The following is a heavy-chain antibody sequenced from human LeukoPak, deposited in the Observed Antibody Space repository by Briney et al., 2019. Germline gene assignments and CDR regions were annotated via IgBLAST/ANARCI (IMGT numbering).Heavy chain of an antibody. CDR3: AKDSKIVGATFRSYHYMDV. CDR2: IKQDGSER. D-gene: IGHD1-26*01. V-gene: IGHV3-7*03. Sequence: GGSLRLSCAVSGFTFSNYWMSWVRQAPGKGPEWVANIKQDGSERYYVDSVKGRFTISRDNAKNSLYLQMNSLRAEDTAVYYCAKDSKIVGATFRSYHYMDVWGKGTAITVSS. J-gene: IGHJ6*03. CDR1: GFTFSNYW.